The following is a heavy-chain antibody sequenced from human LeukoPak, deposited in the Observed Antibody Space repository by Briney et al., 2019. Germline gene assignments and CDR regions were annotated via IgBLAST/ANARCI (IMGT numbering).Heavy chain of an antibody. CDR3: ARSQYADYDFWSGYSPFDY. Sequence: PSETLSLTCTVSGGSISSGSYYWRWIRQPAGKGLEWIGRIYTSGSTNYNPSLKSRVTISVDTSKNRFSLKLSSVTAADTAVYYCARSQYADYDFWSGYSPFDYWGQGTLVTVSS. J-gene: IGHJ4*02. CDR2: IYTSGST. V-gene: IGHV4-61*02. D-gene: IGHD3-3*01. CDR1: GGSISSGSYY.